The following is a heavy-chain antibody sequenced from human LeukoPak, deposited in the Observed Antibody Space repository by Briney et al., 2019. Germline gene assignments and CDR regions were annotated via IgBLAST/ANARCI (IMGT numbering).Heavy chain of an antibody. CDR1: GYTFTGHY. CDR3: ARDRVTMVRRAHRGLDY. CDR2: INPHSGGT. Sequence: ASLKVSCKASGYTFTGHYMHWVRQAPGQGLEWMGWINPHSGGTNYAQKFQGRVTMTRDTSISTAYMELSRLRSDDTAVYYCARDRVTMVRRAHRGLDYWGQGTLVTVSS. J-gene: IGHJ4*02. D-gene: IGHD3-10*01. V-gene: IGHV1-2*02.